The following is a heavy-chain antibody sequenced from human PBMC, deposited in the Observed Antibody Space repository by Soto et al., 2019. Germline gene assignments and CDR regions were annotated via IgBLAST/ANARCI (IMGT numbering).Heavy chain of an antibody. CDR3: SRAGILTTPYYFDY. J-gene: IGHJ4*01. CDR2: IRNKANSYTT. CDR1: GFTFSDHY. Sequence: EVQLVESGGGLVQPGRSLRLSCAAFGFTFSDHYMDWVRQAPXXXXXXXGQIRNKANSYTTESAASVKGRFTISRDDSXXXXFXXXXXXXXXXXAVXXCSRAGILTTPYYFDYWGQGTLVTVSS. V-gene: IGHV3-72*01. D-gene: IGHD4-4*01.